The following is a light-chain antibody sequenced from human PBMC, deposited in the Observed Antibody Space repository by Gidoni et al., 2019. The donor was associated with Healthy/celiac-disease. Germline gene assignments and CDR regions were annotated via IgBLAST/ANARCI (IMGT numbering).Light chain of an antibody. J-gene: IGKJ2*01. CDR3: QQYDNFPYN. Sequence: DIHITQSPSSLSASVGDRVTITCQASQDMSNYLNWYQQKPGKAPKLLIYDASNLETGVPARFSGSGSGTDFTFTISSLQPEDIATYYCQQYDNFPYNFGQGTKLEIK. V-gene: IGKV1-33*01. CDR2: DAS. CDR1: QDMSNY.